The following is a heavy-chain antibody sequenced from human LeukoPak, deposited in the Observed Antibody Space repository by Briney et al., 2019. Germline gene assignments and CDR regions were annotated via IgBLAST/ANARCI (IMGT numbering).Heavy chain of an antibody. CDR1: GFTVSGNY. Sequence: PGGSLRLSCAVSGFTVSGNYMSWVRQAPGKGLEWVSLIYSGGTTYYADSVKGRFTISRDNSKNTLYLQMNSLRAEDTAVYYCARPLMYYYGSETYFWFDPWGQGTLVTVSS. J-gene: IGHJ5*02. V-gene: IGHV3-53*01. CDR2: IYSGGTT. CDR3: ARPLMYYYGSETYFWFDP. D-gene: IGHD3-10*01.